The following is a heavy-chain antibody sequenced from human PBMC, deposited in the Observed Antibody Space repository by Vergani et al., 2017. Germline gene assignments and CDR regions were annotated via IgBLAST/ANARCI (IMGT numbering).Heavy chain of an antibody. CDR2: IYYSGST. CDR3: ARIGFYYYYYGMDV. D-gene: IGHD1-14*01. CDR1: GGSISSSSYY. V-gene: IGHV4-39*01. Sequence: QLQLQESGPGLVKPSETLSLTCTVSGGSISSSSYYWGWIRQPPGKGLEWIGSIYYSGSTYYNPSLKSRVTISVDTSKNQFSLKLSSVTAADTAVYYCARIGFYYYYYGMDVWGQGTTVTVSS. J-gene: IGHJ6*02.